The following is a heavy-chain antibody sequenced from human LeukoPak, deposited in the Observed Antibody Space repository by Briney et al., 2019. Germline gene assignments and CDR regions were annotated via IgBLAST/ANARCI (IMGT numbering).Heavy chain of an antibody. J-gene: IGHJ4*02. CDR1: GFTFSSYW. V-gene: IGHV3-7*01. CDR2: TKQDGSEK. CDR3: ARVSSYGSGSYGDY. Sequence: GGSLRLSCAASGFTFSSYWMSWVRQAPGKGLEGVANTKQDGSEKYYVDSVKGRFTISRDNAKNSLYLQMNSLRAEDTAVYYCARVSSYGSGSYGDYWGQGTLVTVSS. D-gene: IGHD3-10*01.